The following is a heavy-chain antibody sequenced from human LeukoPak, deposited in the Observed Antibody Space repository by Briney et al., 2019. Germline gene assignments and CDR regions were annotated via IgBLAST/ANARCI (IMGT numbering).Heavy chain of an antibody. CDR1: GFTFSRYA. CDR2: ISGSGSST. CDR3: TKAYGSGSYRYWFDP. D-gene: IGHD3-10*01. Sequence: PGGSLKLSCAASGFTFSRYAMSWVRQAPGTGLEWVSVISGSGSSTYYADSVKGRFTISRDNSKNTLYLQMNSLRAEDTAVYYCTKAYGSGSYRYWFDPWGQGTLVTVSS. V-gene: IGHV3-23*01. J-gene: IGHJ5*02.